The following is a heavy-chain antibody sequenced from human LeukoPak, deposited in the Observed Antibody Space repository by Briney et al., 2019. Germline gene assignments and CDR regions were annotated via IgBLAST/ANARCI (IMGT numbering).Heavy chain of an antibody. J-gene: IGHJ4*02. Sequence: GASVKVSCKACGYTFTSYGISWVRQAPGQGLEWMGWNSAYNGNTNYAQKLQGRVTLTTDTSTSTAYMVLRSLRSDETAVYYCARDRWELHYRGQGTLVTVSS. CDR1: GYTFTSYG. V-gene: IGHV1-18*01. CDR3: ARDRWELHY. CDR2: NSAYNGNT. D-gene: IGHD1-26*01.